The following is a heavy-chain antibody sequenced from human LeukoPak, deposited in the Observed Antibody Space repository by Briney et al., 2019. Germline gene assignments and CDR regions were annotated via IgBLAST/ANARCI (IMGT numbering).Heavy chain of an antibody. Sequence: GGSLRLSCAASGFTFSDYWMHWVRQAPGKGLVWVSRIHRDGTTTAYADSVKGRFTISRDNAENTLYLQMNSLRPEDTATYYCVRGELLGAFDIWDQGIMVTVSP. J-gene: IGHJ3*02. CDR1: GFTFSDYW. CDR2: IHRDGTTT. V-gene: IGHV3-74*01. D-gene: IGHD3-10*01. CDR3: VRGELLGAFDI.